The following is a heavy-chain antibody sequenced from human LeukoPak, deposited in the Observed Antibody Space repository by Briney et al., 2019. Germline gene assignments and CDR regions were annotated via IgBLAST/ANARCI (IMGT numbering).Heavy chain of an antibody. CDR3: ARSSGSYPGPRVDLDY. D-gene: IGHD3-10*01. CDR2: INAGNGNT. V-gene: IGHV1-3*03. J-gene: IGHJ4*02. CDR1: GFTFTSYT. Sequence: ASVKVSCKASGFTFTSYTLHWVRQAPGQRLEWMGWINAGNGNTKYSEEFQDRVTITRDTSASTAYMELSSLRSEDMAVYYCARSSGSYPGPRVDLDYWGQGTLVTVSS.